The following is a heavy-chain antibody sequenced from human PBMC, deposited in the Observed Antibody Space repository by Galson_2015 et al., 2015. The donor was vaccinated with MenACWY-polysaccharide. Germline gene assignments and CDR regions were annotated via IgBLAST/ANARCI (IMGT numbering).Heavy chain of an antibody. CDR1: GFTFDDYA. Sequence: SLRLSCAASGFTFDDYAMHWVRQAPGKGLEWVSGISWNSGSIGYADSVKGRFTISRDNAKNSLYLQMNSLRAEDTALYYCAKAGYGDEPGPFDIWGQGTMVTVSS. CDR2: ISWNSGSI. J-gene: IGHJ3*02. CDR3: AKAGYGDEPGPFDI. D-gene: IGHD4-17*01. V-gene: IGHV3-9*01.